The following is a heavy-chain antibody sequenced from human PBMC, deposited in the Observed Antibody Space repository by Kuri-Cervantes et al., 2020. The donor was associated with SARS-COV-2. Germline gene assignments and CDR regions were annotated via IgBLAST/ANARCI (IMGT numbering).Heavy chain of an antibody. J-gene: IGHJ4*02. Sequence: ASVXXXXXASGYTFTSYAITRVRPAPGQGLEWMGWHHTNTGNPTSAQGYTGRFVFSLDTAVSTAYLQISSLKAEDTAVYYCAREGRRGSYHIDYWGQGTLVTVSS. D-gene: IGHD1-26*01. CDR1: GYTFTSYA. CDR3: AREGRRGSYHIDY. CDR2: HHTNTGNP. V-gene: IGHV7-4-1*02.